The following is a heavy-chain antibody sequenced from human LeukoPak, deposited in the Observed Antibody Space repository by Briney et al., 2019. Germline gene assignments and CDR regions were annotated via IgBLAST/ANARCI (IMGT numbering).Heavy chain of an antibody. CDR2: IYYSGST. D-gene: IGHD4/OR15-4a*01. Sequence: SQTLSLTCTVSGGSISSGDYYWSWVRQPPGTGLEWIGYIYYSGSTYYNPSLKSRVTISVDTSKNQFSLKLSSVTAADTAVYYCARVKTIGWFDPWGQGTLVTVSS. CDR3: ARVKTIGWFDP. CDR1: GGSISSGDYY. V-gene: IGHV4-30-4*01. J-gene: IGHJ5*02.